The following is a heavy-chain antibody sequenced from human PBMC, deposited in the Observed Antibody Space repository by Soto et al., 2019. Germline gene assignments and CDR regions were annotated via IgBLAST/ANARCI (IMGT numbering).Heavy chain of an antibody. D-gene: IGHD6-19*01. CDR3: ARGLITGSHYSGGWYYFDS. J-gene: IGHJ4*02. CDR1: GASLDRSNYY. Sequence: SETLSLTCNVSGASLDRSNYYWDWIRQSPGKGLEWIGTTYYNGNAYYNPSLKSRVTISVHTSNSQFSLELSSVTAADTAVYYCARGLITGSHYSGGWYYFDSWGQGTQVTVSS. CDR2: TYYNGNA. V-gene: IGHV4-39*07.